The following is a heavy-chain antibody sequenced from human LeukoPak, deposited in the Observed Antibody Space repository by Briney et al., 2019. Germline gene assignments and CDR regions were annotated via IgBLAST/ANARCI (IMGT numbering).Heavy chain of an antibody. CDR1: GFTFSDYG. D-gene: IGHD3-22*01. V-gene: IGHV3-33*01. CDR3: VRELPPVVQYYFDY. CDR2: IWYDGSNK. J-gene: IGHJ4*02. Sequence: GRSLRLSCAASGFTFSDYGMHWVRQAPGKGLEWVAVIWYDGSNKYYADSVKGRFTISRDNSRNTLYLQMNSLRAEDTAVYYCVRELPPVVQYYFDYWGPG.